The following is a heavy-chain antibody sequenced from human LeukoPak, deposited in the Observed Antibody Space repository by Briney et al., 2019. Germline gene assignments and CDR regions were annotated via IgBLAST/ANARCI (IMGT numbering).Heavy chain of an antibody. V-gene: IGHV3-53*04. CDR3: ARRLKSDYVDAFDI. CDR1: GFTVSSNY. D-gene: IGHD4-17*01. Sequence: GGSLRLSCAASGFTVSSNYMSWVRQAPGKGLEWVSVIYSGGSTYYADSVKGRFTISRHNSKNTLYLQMNSLRAEDTAVYYCARRLKSDYVDAFDIWGQGTKVTVSS. CDR2: IYSGGST. J-gene: IGHJ3*02.